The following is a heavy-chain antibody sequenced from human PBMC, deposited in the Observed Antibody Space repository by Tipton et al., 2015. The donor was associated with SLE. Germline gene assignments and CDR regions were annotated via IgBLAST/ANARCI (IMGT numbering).Heavy chain of an antibody. Sequence: GSLRLSCAASGFTFSSYAMNWVRQAPGKGLEWVSGIYGDGSSTYYADSVRGRFTISRDNSKNTLYLQMYSLRAEDTAVYYCALQRGYSYGFDYWGQGTLVTVSS. D-gene: IGHD5-18*01. CDR1: GFTFSSYA. CDR3: ALQRGYSYGFDY. CDR2: IYGDGSST. V-gene: IGHV3-23*03. J-gene: IGHJ4*02.